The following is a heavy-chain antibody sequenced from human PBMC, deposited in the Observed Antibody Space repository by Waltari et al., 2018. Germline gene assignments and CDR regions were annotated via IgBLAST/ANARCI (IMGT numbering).Heavy chain of an antibody. V-gene: IGHV1-18*01. CDR1: GYTFTSYG. J-gene: IGHJ6*02. CDR2: ISAYNGNT. Sequence: QVQLVQSGAEVKKPGASVKVSCKASGYTFTSYGISWVRQAPGQGLEWMGWISAYNGNTNYAQKRQGRVTMTTDTSTSTAYMELRSLRSDDTAVYYCARSAVDTAMVTMIVVAPTNYYYYGMDVWGQGTTVTVSS. D-gene: IGHD5-18*01. CDR3: ARSAVDTAMVTMIVVAPTNYYYYGMDV.